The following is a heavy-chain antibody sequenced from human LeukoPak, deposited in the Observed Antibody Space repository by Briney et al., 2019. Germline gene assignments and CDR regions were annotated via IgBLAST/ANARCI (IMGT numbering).Heavy chain of an antibody. CDR1: GFTFGDYA. V-gene: IGHV3-49*04. J-gene: IGHJ4*02. CDR2: IRSKAYGGTT. CDR3: TRDPDFRPRQYQLPSRGFDY. Sequence: QSGGSLRLSCTASGFTFGDYAMSWVRQAPGKGLEWVGFIRSKAYGGTTEYAASVKGRFTISRDDSKSIAYLQMNSLKTEDTAVYYCTRDPDFRPRQYQLPSRGFDYWGQGTLVTVSS. D-gene: IGHD2-2*01.